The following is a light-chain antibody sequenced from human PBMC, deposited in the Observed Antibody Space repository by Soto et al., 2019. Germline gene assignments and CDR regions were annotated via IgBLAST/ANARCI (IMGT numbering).Light chain of an antibody. Sequence: QSVLTQPASVSGSPGQSITISCTGTSSDVGSYNLVSWYQHHPGKAPKLMIYEGSRRPSGVANRFSGSRSGNTASLTISGLQAEDEADYYCCSYAGSGTWVFGGGTKLTV. V-gene: IGLV2-23*01. CDR3: CSYAGSGTWV. CDR1: SSDVGSYNL. J-gene: IGLJ3*02. CDR2: EGS.